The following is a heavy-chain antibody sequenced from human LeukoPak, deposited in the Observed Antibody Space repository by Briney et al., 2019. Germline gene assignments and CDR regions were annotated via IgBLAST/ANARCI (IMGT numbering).Heavy chain of an antibody. D-gene: IGHD3-22*01. CDR1: GGSIRSDNYY. J-gene: IGHJ4*02. CDR3: ARVFYDTSAAFDY. Sequence: PSETLSLTCTVSGGSIRSDNYYWGWIRQSPGKGLEWIANIYYNGRTYYNPSLKSRVAVSVDTSKIQFSLSLSSATAADTAVYYCARVFYDTSAAFDYWGQGILVTASS. V-gene: IGHV4-39*01. CDR2: IYYNGRT.